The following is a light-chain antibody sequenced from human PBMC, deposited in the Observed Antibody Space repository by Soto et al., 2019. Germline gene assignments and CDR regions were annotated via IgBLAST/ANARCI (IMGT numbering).Light chain of an antibody. J-gene: IGKJ4*01. V-gene: IGKV1-9*01. Sequence: DIHLTQSPSFLSASVGDRVTITCRASQDLTGYLAWYQQEPGKAPKLLISATSTLQSGVPSRFSGSGSGTEMTLTISSLQPEDFATYYCQQFKSYPLTFXGGTKV. CDR1: QDLTGY. CDR2: ATS. CDR3: QQFKSYPLT.